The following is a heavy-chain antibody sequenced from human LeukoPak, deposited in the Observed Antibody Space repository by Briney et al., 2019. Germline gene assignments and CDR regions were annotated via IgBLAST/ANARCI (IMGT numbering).Heavy chain of an antibody. CDR1: GGSISSYY. Sequence: SETLSLTCTVSGGSISSYYWSWIRQPPGKGLEWIGYIYYSGSTNYNPSLKSRVTISVDTSKNQFSLKLSSVTAADTAVYYCTKIANGGLSDYWGQGTLVTVSS. CDR2: IYYSGST. CDR3: TKIANGGLSDY. D-gene: IGHD2-8*01. V-gene: IGHV4-59*08. J-gene: IGHJ4*02.